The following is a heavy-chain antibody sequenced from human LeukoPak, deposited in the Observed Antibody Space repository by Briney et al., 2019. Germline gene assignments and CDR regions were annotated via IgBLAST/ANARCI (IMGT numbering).Heavy chain of an antibody. J-gene: IGHJ4*02. CDR2: IYYTGSV. Sequence: SETLSLTCTFSGASISTGGYYWTWIRQPPGEGLEWIGYIYYTGSVDYNPSLKSRVTISVDTSKNQFSLKLSSVTAADTAVYYCAREGSGSYYTGGIDYWGQGTLVTVSS. V-gene: IGHV4-61*08. D-gene: IGHD1-26*01. CDR3: AREGSGSYYTGGIDY. CDR1: GASISTGGYY.